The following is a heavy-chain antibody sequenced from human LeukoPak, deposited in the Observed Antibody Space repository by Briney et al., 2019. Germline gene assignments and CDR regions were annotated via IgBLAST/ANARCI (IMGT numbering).Heavy chain of an antibody. D-gene: IGHD1-26*01. Sequence: SETLSLTCTVSGGSISSYYWSWIRQPPGKGLEWIGYIYYSGSTNYNPSLKSRVTISVDTSKNQFSLKLSSVTAADTAVYYCARVRYSGSYPVDYWGQGTLVTVSS. CDR2: IYYSGST. J-gene: IGHJ4*02. CDR1: GGSISSYY. V-gene: IGHV4-59*08. CDR3: ARVRYSGSYPVDY.